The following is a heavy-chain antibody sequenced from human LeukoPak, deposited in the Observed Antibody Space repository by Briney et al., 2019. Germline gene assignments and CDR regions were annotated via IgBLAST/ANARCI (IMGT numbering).Heavy chain of an antibody. Sequence: SETLSLTCIVSGDSVSGYYWNWIRQPAGKGLEWIGRIYTSGSTNYNPSLKSRVTMSVDTSKNQFSLKLSSVTAADTAVYYCARVDRVRAFDIWGQGTMVTVSS. J-gene: IGHJ3*02. CDR1: GDSVSGYY. CDR2: IYTSGST. V-gene: IGHV4-4*07. CDR3: ARVDRVRAFDI. D-gene: IGHD3/OR15-3a*01.